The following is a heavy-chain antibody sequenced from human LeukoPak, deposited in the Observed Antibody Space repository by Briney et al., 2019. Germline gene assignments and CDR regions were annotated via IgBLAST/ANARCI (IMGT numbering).Heavy chain of an antibody. CDR3: ARGTTAYFDY. Sequence: SETLSLTCTVSGGSISRYYWSWIRQPPGKGLEWIGYIYYSGSTNYNPSRKSRVTISVDTSKNQFSLKLSSVTAADTDVYYCARGTTAYFDYWGQGTLVTVSS. V-gene: IGHV4-59*08. J-gene: IGHJ4*02. D-gene: IGHD4-17*01. CDR2: IYYSGST. CDR1: GGSISRYY.